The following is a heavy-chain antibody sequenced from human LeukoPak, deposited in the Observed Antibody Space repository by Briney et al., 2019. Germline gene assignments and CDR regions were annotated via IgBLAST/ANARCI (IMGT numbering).Heavy chain of an antibody. CDR1: GYTFTNYY. CDR3: ARGLLLRDAFDI. CDR2: INPSGGST. V-gene: IGHV1-46*01. J-gene: IGHJ3*02. D-gene: IGHD3-22*01. Sequence: ASVKVSCKASGYTFTNYYIHWVRQAPGQGLEWMGIINPSGGSTSYAQKFQGRVTMTRDMSTSTVYMELSSLRSEDTAVYYCARGLLLRDAFDIWGQGTMVTVSS.